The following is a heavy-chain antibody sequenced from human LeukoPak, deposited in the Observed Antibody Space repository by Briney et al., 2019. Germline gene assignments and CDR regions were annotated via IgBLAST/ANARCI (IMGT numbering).Heavy chain of an antibody. D-gene: IGHD5-18*01. Sequence: GGSLRLSCAASGFTFNNYAMNRVRQAPGKGLEWVAVISYDGSNKHYADSAKGRFTISRDNSKITLYLQMNSLRAEDTAVYYCARDGGYSYGSTFYYYGMDVWGQGTTVTVSS. CDR2: ISYDGSNK. J-gene: IGHJ6*02. CDR1: GFTFNNYA. CDR3: ARDGGYSYGSTFYYYGMDV. V-gene: IGHV3-30-3*01.